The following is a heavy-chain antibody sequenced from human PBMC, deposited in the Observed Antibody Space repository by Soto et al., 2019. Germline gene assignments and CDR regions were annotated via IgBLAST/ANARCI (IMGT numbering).Heavy chain of an antibody. CDR1: GFTFGSYA. CDR2: IGGSGGST. J-gene: IGHJ4*02. CDR3: AKAKYSGYYISLNFDY. Sequence: EVQLVESGGGLVQPGGSLRLSCAVSGFTFGSYAMSWVRQAPGKGLEWVSGIGGSGGSTYYADSVNGRFTSSRDNAKNTLYLQMNSLRVEDTAVYYCAKAKYSGYYISLNFDYWGQGTLATVSS. V-gene: IGHV3-23*04. D-gene: IGHD5-12*01.